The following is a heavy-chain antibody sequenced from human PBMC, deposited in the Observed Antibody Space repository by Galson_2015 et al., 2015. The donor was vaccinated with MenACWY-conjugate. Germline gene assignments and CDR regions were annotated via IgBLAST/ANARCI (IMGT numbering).Heavy chain of an antibody. J-gene: IGHJ4*02. V-gene: IGHV3-48*04. CDR2: ISLSSTTI. CDR1: GFAFSSYR. CDR3: ARDNGGNEDY. Sequence: SLRLSCAASGFAFSSYRMHWVRQAPGKGLDWISYISLSSTTIYYADSVKGRFTISRDDAKNSLYLQMNSLTVEDTAVYYCARDNGGNEDYWGQGTLVTVSS. D-gene: IGHD4-23*01.